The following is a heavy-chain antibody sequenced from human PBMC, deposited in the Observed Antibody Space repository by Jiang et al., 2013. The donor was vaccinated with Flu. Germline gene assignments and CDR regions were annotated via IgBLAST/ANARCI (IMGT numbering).Heavy chain of an antibody. CDR3: AKDPKTTESAFDI. Sequence: ISGSGGSTYYADSVKGRFTISRDNSKNTLYLQMNSLRAEDTAVYYCAKDPKTTESAFDIWGQGTMVTVSS. V-gene: IGHV3-23*01. D-gene: IGHD4-17*01. J-gene: IGHJ3*02. CDR2: ISGSGGST.